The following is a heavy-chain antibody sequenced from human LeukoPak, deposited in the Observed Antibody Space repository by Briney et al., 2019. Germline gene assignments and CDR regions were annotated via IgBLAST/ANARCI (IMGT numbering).Heavy chain of an antibody. CDR2: ISGSGGST. CDR3: AKELFSPNYDFWSGYYNIAY. J-gene: IGHJ4*02. Sequence: GGSLRLSCAASGFTFSSYAMSWVRQAPGKGLEWVSAISGSGGSTYYADSVKGRFTISRDNSKNTLYLQMNSLRAEDTAVYYCAKELFSPNYDFWSGYYNIAYWGQGTLVTVSS. D-gene: IGHD3-3*01. V-gene: IGHV3-23*01. CDR1: GFTFSSYA.